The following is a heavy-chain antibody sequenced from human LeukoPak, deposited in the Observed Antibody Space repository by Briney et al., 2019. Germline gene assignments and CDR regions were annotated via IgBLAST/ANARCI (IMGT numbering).Heavy chain of an antibody. CDR3: ARAISGDYGDYFHFDY. Sequence: SETLSLTCTVSGDSISSYYWSWIRQPPGKGLEWIGYIYYSGSTNYNPSLKSRVTISVDTSKNQFSLKLSSVTAADTAVYYCARAISGDYGDYFHFDYWGQGTLVTVSS. J-gene: IGHJ4*02. D-gene: IGHD4-17*01. V-gene: IGHV4-59*01. CDR2: IYYSGST. CDR1: GDSISSYY.